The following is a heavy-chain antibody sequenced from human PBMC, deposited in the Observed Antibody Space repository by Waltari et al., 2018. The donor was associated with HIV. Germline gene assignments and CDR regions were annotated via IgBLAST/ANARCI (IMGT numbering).Heavy chain of an antibody. D-gene: IGHD3-10*01. V-gene: IGHV3-74*01. CDR1: GSTFRSYW. Sequence: EVQLVESGGGLVQPGGSLRLSCAASGSTFRSYWMHWVRQAPGKGLVWVSRIHSDGSSTSYADFVKGRFTISRDNAKNTLYLEMNSLRAEDTAVYYCARREATVVRGVYYYGMDVWGQGTTVTVSS. CDR3: ARREATVVRGVYYYGMDV. CDR2: IHSDGSST. J-gene: IGHJ6*02.